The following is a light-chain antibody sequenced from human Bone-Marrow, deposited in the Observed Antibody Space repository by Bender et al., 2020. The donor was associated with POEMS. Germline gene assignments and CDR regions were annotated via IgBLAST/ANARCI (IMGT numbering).Light chain of an antibody. CDR1: SSDIGGYNH. J-gene: IGLJ3*02. V-gene: IGLV2-14*01. CDR2: EGS. Sequence: QSALTQPASVAGSPGQSITISCTGTSSDIGGYNHVSWYQQHPDKAPKLLIYEGSKRPSGVPDRFSGSKSGTSASLAITGLQAEDEGDYYCQSYDNSLGGWVFGGGTKLTVL. CDR3: QSYDNSLGGWV.